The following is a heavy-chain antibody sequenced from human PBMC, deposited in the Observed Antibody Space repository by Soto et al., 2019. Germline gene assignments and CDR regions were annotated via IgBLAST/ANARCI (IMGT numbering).Heavy chain of an antibody. J-gene: IGHJ6*02. Sequence: QVQLVQSGSELKKPGASVKVSCKASGYTFTSYAMNWVRQAPGQGLEWMGWINANTGNPTYAQGFTGRFVFSLDTSISTEYLQICSLKAEDTAVYYCAREITGWFGETNYGMDVWGQGTTVTVSS. CDR2: INANTGNP. V-gene: IGHV7-4-1*01. CDR1: GYTFTSYA. D-gene: IGHD3-10*01. CDR3: AREITGWFGETNYGMDV.